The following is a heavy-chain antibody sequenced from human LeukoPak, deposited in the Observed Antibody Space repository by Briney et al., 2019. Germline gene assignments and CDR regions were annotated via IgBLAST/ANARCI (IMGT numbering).Heavy chain of an antibody. CDR2: IYHSGST. V-gene: IGHV4-38-2*01. D-gene: IGHD3-10*01. CDR1: GYSISSGYY. Sequence: SETLSLTCAVSGYSISSGYYWGWIRQPPGKELEWIGSIYHSGSTYYNPSLKSRVTISVDTSKNQFSLKLSSVTAADTAVYYCARVLGSDGDYYMDVWGKGTTVTVSS. J-gene: IGHJ6*03. CDR3: ARVLGSDGDYYMDV.